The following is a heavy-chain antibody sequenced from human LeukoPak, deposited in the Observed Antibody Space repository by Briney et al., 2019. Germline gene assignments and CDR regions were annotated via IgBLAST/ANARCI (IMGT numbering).Heavy chain of an antibody. Sequence: GGSLRLSCAASGFTFSSYAMSWVRQAPGKGLERVSIISGSGSSTYYADSVKGRFTISRDNSKSTLYLHMNSLRAEDTAAYYCAKTHYYDSSAYYPVYFAYWGPGTLVTVSS. CDR1: GFTFSSYA. D-gene: IGHD3-22*01. J-gene: IGHJ4*02. CDR3: AKTHYYDSSAYYPVYFAY. V-gene: IGHV3-23*01. CDR2: ISGSGSST.